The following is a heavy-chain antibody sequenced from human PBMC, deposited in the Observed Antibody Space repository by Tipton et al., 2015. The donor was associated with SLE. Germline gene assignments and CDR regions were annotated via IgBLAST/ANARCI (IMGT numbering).Heavy chain of an antibody. CDR3: AKDPKFFYGARYYFDY. Sequence: SLRLSCSASGFTFSTYAMHWVRQAPGKGLEYVSAITNDGDYTYYADSVKGRFTVSRDNSKNTLFLQMNSLRAEDTAVYYCAKDPKFFYGARYYFDYWGQGTLVTVSS. V-gene: IGHV3-64D*08. CDR2: ITNDGDYT. D-gene: IGHD4-17*01. J-gene: IGHJ4*02. CDR1: GFTFSTYA.